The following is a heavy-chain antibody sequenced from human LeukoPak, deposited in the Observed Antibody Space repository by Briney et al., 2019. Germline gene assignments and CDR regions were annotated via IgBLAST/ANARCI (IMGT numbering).Heavy chain of an antibody. D-gene: IGHD5-24*01. CDR3: ARVEGGRGGVPDL. CDR2: ISGSSDIT. V-gene: IGHV3-23*01. CDR1: GFTFSRYA. Sequence: GGSLRLSCAASGFTFSRYAISWVRRAPGKGLEWVSVISGSSDITYYADSVKGRFTISRDNSKNTLYLQVNSLRAEDTAIYYCARVEGGRGGVPDLWGQGTLVTVSS. J-gene: IGHJ5*02.